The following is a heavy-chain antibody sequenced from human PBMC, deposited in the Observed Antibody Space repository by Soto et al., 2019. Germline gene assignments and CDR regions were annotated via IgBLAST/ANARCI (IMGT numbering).Heavy chain of an antibody. D-gene: IGHD2-21*02. Sequence: EVQLVESGGGLVQPGRSLRLSCAASGFSFDEYGMHWVRQAPGKGLEWVSGISWNSGTIGYADSVKGRFSISRDNAKKSLYLQMNSLRAEDRALYYCAKSKGGTANGMDVWGQGNTVIVSS. V-gene: IGHV3-9*01. CDR3: AKSKGGTANGMDV. CDR2: ISWNSGTI. CDR1: GFSFDEYG. J-gene: IGHJ6*02.